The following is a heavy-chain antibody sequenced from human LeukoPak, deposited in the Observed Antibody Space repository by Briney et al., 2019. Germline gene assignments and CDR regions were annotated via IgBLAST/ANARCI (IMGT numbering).Heavy chain of an antibody. D-gene: IGHD3-10*01. V-gene: IGHV1-69*13. CDR3: ARREGSWFGGGDYYYGMDV. Sequence: SVKVSCKASGGTFSSYAISWVRQAPGQGLEWMGGIIPIFGTANYAQKFQGRVTITAAESTSTAYMELSSLRSEDTAVYYCARREGSWFGGGDYYYGMDVWGKGTTVTVSS. CDR2: IIPIFGTA. J-gene: IGHJ6*04. CDR1: GGTFSSYA.